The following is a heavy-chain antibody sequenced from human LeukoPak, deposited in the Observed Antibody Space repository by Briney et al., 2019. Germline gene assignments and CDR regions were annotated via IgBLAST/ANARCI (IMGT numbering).Heavy chain of an antibody. CDR3: AKPGTSDFWSGYYPH. V-gene: IGHV3-23*01. J-gene: IGHJ4*02. CDR2: ISGSGTST. D-gene: IGHD3-3*01. Sequence: GGSLRLSCAASGFTFRNYAMRWVRQAPGKGLEWVSAISGSGTSTYYADSVKGRFTISRDNSKNTLYLQMNSLRAEDTAVYYCAKPGTSDFWSGYYPHWGQGTLVTVST. CDR1: GFTFRNYA.